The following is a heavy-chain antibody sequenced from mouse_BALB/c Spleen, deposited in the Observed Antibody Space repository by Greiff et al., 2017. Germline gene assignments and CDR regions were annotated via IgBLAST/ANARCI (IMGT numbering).Heavy chain of an antibody. D-gene: IGHD2-1*01. V-gene: IGHV5-12-2*01. CDR2: ISNGGGST. CDR1: GFTFSSYT. Sequence: EVQVVESGGGLVQPGGSLKLSCAASGFTFSSYTMSWVRQTPEKRLEWVAYISNGGGSTYYPDTVKGRFTISRDNAKNTLYLQMSSLKSEDTAMYYCARHFGNQYYYAMDYWGQGTSVTVSS. J-gene: IGHJ4*01. CDR3: ARHFGNQYYYAMDY.